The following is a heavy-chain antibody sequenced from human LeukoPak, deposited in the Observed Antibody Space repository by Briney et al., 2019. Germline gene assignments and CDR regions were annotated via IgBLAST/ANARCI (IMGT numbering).Heavy chain of an antibody. CDR1: GGSISSSNW. V-gene: IGHV4-4*02. D-gene: IGHD5-24*01. J-gene: IGHJ4*01. CDR2: IYHSGST. Sequence: SGTLSLTCPVSGGSISSSNWWSWVRQPPGKGLEWIGEIYHSGSTNYNPSLKSRVTISVDKSKNQFSLKLSSVTAADTAVFYCARNLRDGHTLVYWGQEPWSPSPQ. CDR3: ARNLRDGHTLVY.